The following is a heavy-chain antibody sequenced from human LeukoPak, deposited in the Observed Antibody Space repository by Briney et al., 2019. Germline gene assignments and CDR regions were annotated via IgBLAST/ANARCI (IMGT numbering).Heavy chain of an antibody. CDR2: ISSSSSYI. V-gene: IGHV3-21*01. CDR1: GFTFSSYS. Sequence: GGSLRLSCAASGFTFSSYSMNWVRQAPGKGLEWVSSISSSSSYIYYADSVKGRFTISRDNAKNSLYLQMNSLRAEDTAVYYCAREGSTAMVTYFCYWGQGTLVTVSS. D-gene: IGHD5-18*01. CDR3: AREGSTAMVTYFCY. J-gene: IGHJ4*02.